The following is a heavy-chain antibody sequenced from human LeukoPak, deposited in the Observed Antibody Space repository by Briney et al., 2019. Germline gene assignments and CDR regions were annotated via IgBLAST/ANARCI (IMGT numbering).Heavy chain of an antibody. Sequence: ASVKVSCKASGYTFTSYYMHWVRQAPGQGLEWMGIINPSGGSTSYAQKFQGRVTVTRDTSTSTVYMELSSLRSEDTAVYYCARLSQVRGFDYWGQGTLVTVSS. CDR1: GYTFTSYY. D-gene: IGHD3-10*01. CDR3: ARLSQVRGFDY. J-gene: IGHJ4*02. CDR2: INPSGGST. V-gene: IGHV1-46*01.